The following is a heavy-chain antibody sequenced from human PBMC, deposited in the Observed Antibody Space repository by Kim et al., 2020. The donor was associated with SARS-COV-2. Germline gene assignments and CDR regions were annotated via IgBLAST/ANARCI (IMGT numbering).Heavy chain of an antibody. CDR3: ASIGRWLQLRAFDI. Sequence: SETLSLTCAVYGGSFSGYYWSWIRQPPGKGLEWIGEINHSGSTNYNPSLKSRVTISVDTSKNQFSLKLSSVTAADTAVYYCASIGRWLQLRAFDIWGQGTMVTVSS. V-gene: IGHV4-34*01. J-gene: IGHJ3*02. CDR1: GGSFSGYY. CDR2: INHSGST. D-gene: IGHD5-12*01.